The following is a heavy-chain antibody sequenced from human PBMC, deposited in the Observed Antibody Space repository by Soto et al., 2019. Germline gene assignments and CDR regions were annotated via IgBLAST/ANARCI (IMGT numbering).Heavy chain of an antibody. CDR1: GYTFTSYA. D-gene: IGHD2-2*01. V-gene: IGHV1-3*01. CDR3: AREGPAYQLMQYYYYGMDV. CDR2: INAGNGNT. Sequence: ASVKVSCKASGYTFTSYAMHWVRQAPGQRLEWMGWINAGNGNTKYSQKFQGRVTITRDTSASAAYMELRSLRSDDTAVYYCAREGPAYQLMQYYYYGMDVWGQGTTVTVSS. J-gene: IGHJ6*02.